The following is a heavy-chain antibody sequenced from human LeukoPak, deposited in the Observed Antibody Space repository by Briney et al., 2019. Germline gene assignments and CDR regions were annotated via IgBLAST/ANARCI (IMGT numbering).Heavy chain of an antibody. J-gene: IGHJ4*02. CDR3: ARATRDYDFDY. V-gene: IGHV3-74*01. CDR1: GFTFSSYW. CDR2: INSDGSST. Sequence: GGSLRLSCAASGFTFSSYWMHWVRQAPGKGLVWVSRINSDGSSTSYADSVKGRFTISRGNAKNTLYLQMNSLRAEDTAVYYCARATRDYDFDYWGQGTLVTVSS. D-gene: IGHD3-22*01.